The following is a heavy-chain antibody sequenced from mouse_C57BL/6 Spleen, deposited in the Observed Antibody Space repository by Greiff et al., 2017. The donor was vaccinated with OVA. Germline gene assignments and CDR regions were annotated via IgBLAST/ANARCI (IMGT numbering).Heavy chain of an antibody. Sequence: QVHLKQPGAELVRPGSSVKLSCKASCYTFTSYWVPWVKQRPIQGLEWIGNIDPSDSETHYNQKFKDKATLTVDKSSSTAYMQLSSLTSEDSAVYYCARVTTVVPDYWGQGTTLTVSS. CDR3: ARVTTVVPDY. J-gene: IGHJ2*01. V-gene: IGHV1-52*01. D-gene: IGHD1-1*01. CDR1: CYTFTSYW. CDR2: IDPSDSET.